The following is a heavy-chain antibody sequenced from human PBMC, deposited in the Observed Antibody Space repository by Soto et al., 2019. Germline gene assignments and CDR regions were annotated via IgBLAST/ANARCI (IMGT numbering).Heavy chain of an antibody. J-gene: IGHJ6*02. CDR3: ARGRSSWYRGFWVDYSYYYGTDV. V-gene: IGHV4-30-4*01. D-gene: IGHD6-13*01. CDR1: GGSISSGDYY. CDR2: IYYSGST. Sequence: SETLSLTCTVSGGSISSGDYYWSWIRQPPGKGLEWIGYIYYSGSTYYNPSHKSRVTISVDTSKNQFSLKLSSVTAADTAVYYCARGRSSWYRGFWVDYSYYYGTDVWGQGTTVTVSS.